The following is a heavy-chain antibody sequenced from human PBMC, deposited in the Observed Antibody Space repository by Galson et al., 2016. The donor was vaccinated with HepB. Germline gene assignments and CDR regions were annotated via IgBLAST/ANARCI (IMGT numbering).Heavy chain of an antibody. D-gene: IGHD5-24*01. CDR2: IKPDGSQM. V-gene: IGHV3-7*03. Sequence: SLRLSCAASGFTFSNSWMNWVRRVPGKGLERVGNIKPDGSQMNYADSVKGRFTISRDNARNSLYLQMNSLRAEDTAVYFCAEMPTVDWWGQGTLVTVSS. J-gene: IGHJ4*01. CDR3: AEMPTVDW. CDR1: GFTFSNSW.